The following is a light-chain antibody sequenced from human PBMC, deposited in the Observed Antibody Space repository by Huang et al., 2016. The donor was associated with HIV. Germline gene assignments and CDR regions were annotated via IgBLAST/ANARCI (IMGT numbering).Light chain of an antibody. CDR2: DAS. CDR3: QQRSHCRT. Sequence: EIVLTQSPVTLSLSPRERATLSCRASQSIDNYLAWYQQKPGQAPRLIIYDASDRVTGVPARFRGSGSETDFTLTISSLEPGDFAVYYCQQRSHCRTFGQGTKLEIK. J-gene: IGKJ2*01. CDR1: QSIDNY. V-gene: IGKV3-11*01.